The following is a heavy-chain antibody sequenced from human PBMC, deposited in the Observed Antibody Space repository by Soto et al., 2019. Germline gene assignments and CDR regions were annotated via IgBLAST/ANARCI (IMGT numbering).Heavy chain of an antibody. CDR3: ARQKRFLEWLFPYYYAMDV. CDR1: GYTFPNYG. Sequence: ASVKVSCKASGYTFPNYGVSWLRQAPGQGLEWMGWISVYNGDTKYTQRLQDRVTMTTDKSTSTAYMDLKSLRSDDTAVYYCARQKRFLEWLFPYYYAMDVWGQGTTVTVSS. D-gene: IGHD3-3*01. CDR2: ISVYNGDT. J-gene: IGHJ6*02. V-gene: IGHV1-18*01.